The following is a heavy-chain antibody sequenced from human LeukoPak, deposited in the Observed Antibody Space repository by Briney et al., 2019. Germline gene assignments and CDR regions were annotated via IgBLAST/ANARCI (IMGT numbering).Heavy chain of an antibody. Sequence: GGSLRLSCADSGXTFSSYAMTWVRQAPGKGLEWVSSISSSSSYIYYADSVKGRFTISRDNAKNSLYLQMNSLRAEDTAVYYCARDTYDILTGYYKWAFWGQGTMVTVSS. CDR3: ARDTYDILTGYYKWAF. J-gene: IGHJ3*01. D-gene: IGHD3-9*01. CDR2: ISSSSSYI. V-gene: IGHV3-21*06. CDR1: GXTFSSYA.